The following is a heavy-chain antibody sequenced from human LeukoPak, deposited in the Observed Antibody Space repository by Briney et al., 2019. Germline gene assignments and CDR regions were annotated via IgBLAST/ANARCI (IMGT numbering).Heavy chain of an antibody. Sequence: SETLSLTCTVSGGSVSSSSYYWGWLRQPPGKGLEWIGSIYYSGSTYYNPSLKSRVTISVDTSKNQFSLKLSSVPAADTAVYYCARTPPRRHDFDYWGQGTLVTVSS. J-gene: IGHJ4*02. CDR1: GGSVSSSSYY. D-gene: IGHD3-3*01. CDR3: ARTPPRRHDFDY. CDR2: IYYSGST. V-gene: IGHV4-39*01.